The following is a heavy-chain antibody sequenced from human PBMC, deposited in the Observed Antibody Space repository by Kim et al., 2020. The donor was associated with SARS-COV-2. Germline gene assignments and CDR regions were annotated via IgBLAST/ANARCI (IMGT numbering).Heavy chain of an antibody. CDR3: AKDLLSSSWLSNYYYYGMDV. D-gene: IGHD6-13*01. Sequence: GGSLRLSCAASGFTFSSYAMSWVRQAPGKGLEWVSAISGSGGSTYYADSVKGRFTISRDNSKNTLYLQMNSLRAEDTAVYYCAKDLLSSSWLSNYYYYGMDVWGQGTTVTVSS. CDR2: ISGSGGST. V-gene: IGHV3-23*01. CDR1: GFTFSSYA. J-gene: IGHJ6*02.